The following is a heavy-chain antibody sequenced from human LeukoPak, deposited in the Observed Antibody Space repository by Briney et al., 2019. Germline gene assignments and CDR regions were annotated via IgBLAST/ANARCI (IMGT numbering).Heavy chain of an antibody. CDR1: GGSISSSSYY. V-gene: IGHV4-39*01. Sequence: SETLSLTCTVSGGSISSSSYYWGWIRQPPGKGLEWIGSIYYSGSTYYNPSLKSRVTISVDTSKNQFSLKLSSVTAADTAVYYCANQGGLGSYHYYYYGMDVWGQGTTVTVSS. CDR3: ANQGGLGSYHYYYYGMDV. D-gene: IGHD3-10*01. J-gene: IGHJ6*02. CDR2: IYYSGST.